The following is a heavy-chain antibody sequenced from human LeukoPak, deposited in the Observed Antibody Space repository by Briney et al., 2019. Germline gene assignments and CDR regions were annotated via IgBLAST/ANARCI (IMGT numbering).Heavy chain of an antibody. CDR1: GGSISGYY. J-gene: IGHJ6*03. Sequence: SETLSLTCTVSGGSISGYYWSWIRQPPGKGLEWIGCIYYSGSSNYNPSLKSRVTISVDTSKNQFSLKLSSVTAADTAVYHCARNYYYYYMDVWGKGTTVTVSS. CDR3: ARNYYYYYMDV. CDR2: IYYSGSS. V-gene: IGHV4-59*01.